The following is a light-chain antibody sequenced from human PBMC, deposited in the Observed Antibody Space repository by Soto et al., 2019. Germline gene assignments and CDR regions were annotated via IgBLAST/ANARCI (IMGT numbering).Light chain of an antibody. CDR2: GAS. V-gene: IGKV3-20*01. J-gene: IGKJ1*01. CDR3: QQYCSSPWT. Sequence: EIVLTQSPGTLSLSPGERATLSCRASQSVSSSYLAWYQQKPGQAPRPLIYGASSRAIGIPDRLSGSGSGTDFTLTISILEPEDFAVYYCQQYCSSPWTFGQGTKVEIK. CDR1: QSVSSSY.